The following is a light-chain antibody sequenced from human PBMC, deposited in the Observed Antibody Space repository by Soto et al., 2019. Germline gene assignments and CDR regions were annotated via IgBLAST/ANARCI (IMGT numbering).Light chain of an antibody. CDR3: CSYTSSSTYV. J-gene: IGLJ1*01. CDR2: HVS. CDR1: SSDVGGYNY. Sequence: QSALTQPASVSGSPGQSIAISCTGTSSDVGGYNYVSWYQQHPGKAPKLMIYHVSNRPSGVSNRFSGSKSGNTASLTISGLLAEDEADYYCCSYTSSSTYVFGTGTKLTVL. V-gene: IGLV2-14*01.